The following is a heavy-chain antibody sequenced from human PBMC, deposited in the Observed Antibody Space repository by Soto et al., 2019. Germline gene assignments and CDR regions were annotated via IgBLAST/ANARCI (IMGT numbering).Heavy chain of an antibody. CDR1: GGSFSGYS. D-gene: IGHD6-13*01. Sequence: QVQLQQWGAGRLKPSENLSLTCAVYGGSFSGYSWSWIRQPPGKGLEWIGEFNHSGSTNYHPSLKSRVTISVDTAKHQFSLKLGSVTAADTAVYYCERGEGRVMVAAPGSGFAPWGQGTLGTVSS. CDR2: FNHSGST. V-gene: IGHV4-34*01. CDR3: ERGEGRVMVAAPGSGFAP. J-gene: IGHJ5*02.